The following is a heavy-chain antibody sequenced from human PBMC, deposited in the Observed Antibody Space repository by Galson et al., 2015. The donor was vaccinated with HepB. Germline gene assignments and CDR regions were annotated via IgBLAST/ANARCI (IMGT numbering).Heavy chain of an antibody. V-gene: IGHV3-15*01. Sequence: SLRLSCAASGFPFNNAWMPWVRQAPGMGLEWVGRIKSKTDGETADYAAPVKGRFTISRDDSKNRLYQQMNSLKPEDTAVYYCTTDVYYSTYWSWLDPWGQGTLVTVSS. J-gene: IGHJ5*02. CDR1: GFPFNNAW. CDR2: IKSKTDGETA. CDR3: TTDVYYSTYWSWLDP. D-gene: IGHD2-8*02.